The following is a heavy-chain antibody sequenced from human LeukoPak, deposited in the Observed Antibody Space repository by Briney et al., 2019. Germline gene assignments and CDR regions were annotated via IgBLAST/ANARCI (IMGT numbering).Heavy chain of an antibody. Sequence: GGSLRLSCAASGFTFSNYGMHWVRQAPGKGLEWVAVISYDGSKKYYADSVKGRFTISRDNSKNTVFLQMNSLRAEDTAVYYCAKGDSTGYYFHYGYYFDYWGQGTLVTVSS. J-gene: IGHJ4*02. CDR3: AKGDSTGYYFHYGYYFDY. V-gene: IGHV3-30*18. CDR1: GFTFSNYG. CDR2: ISYDGSKK. D-gene: IGHD3-22*01.